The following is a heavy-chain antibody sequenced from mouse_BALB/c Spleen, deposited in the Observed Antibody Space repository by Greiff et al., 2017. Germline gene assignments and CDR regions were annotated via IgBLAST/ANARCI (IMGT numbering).Heavy chain of an antibody. CDR1: GFTFSSFG. D-gene: IGHD1-1*01. V-gene: IGHV5-17*02. CDR3: ARHYYGSSGGYFDV. Sequence: EVKLMESGGGLVQPGGSRKLSCAASGFTFSSFGMHWVRQAPEKGLVWVAYISSGSSTNYYADTVKGRVTISRDTPKNTLFLQMTSLRSEDTAMYYCARHYYGSSGGYFDVWGAGTTVTVSS. J-gene: IGHJ1*01. CDR2: ISSGSSTN.